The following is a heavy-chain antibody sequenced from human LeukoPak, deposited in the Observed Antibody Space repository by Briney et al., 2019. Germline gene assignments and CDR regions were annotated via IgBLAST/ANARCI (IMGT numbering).Heavy chain of an antibody. D-gene: IGHD3-3*01. V-gene: IGHV4-4*07. CDR1: GGSISSYY. Sequence: SETLSLTCTVSGGSISSYYWSWIRQPAGKGLEWIGRIYTSGSTNYNPSLKSRVTISVDTSKNQFSLKLSSVTAADTAVYYCARVRFLEWLPDAFDIWGQGTMVTVSS. CDR2: IYTSGST. J-gene: IGHJ3*02. CDR3: ARVRFLEWLPDAFDI.